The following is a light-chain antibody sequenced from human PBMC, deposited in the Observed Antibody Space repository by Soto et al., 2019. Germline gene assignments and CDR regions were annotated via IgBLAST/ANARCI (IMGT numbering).Light chain of an antibody. CDR1: SFNIGSHY. V-gene: IGLV1-47*01. CDR2: RDG. Sequence: QSVLTQPPSASGTPGQRVTISCSGSSFNIGSHYVYWYQHFPGTAPRLLIFRDGQRPSGVPARFFGSKSDTSASLAITGLRSEDEAHYYCAVWDNSMTAWVFGGGTKLTVL. J-gene: IGLJ3*02. CDR3: AVWDNSMTAWV.